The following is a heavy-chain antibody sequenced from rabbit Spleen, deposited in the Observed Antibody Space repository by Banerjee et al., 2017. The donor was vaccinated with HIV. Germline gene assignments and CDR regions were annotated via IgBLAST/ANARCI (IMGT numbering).Heavy chain of an antibody. Sequence: QEQLVESGGGLVTPGESLTLTCKASGFSFSDRDVMCWVRQAPGKGLEWIACIYTGSSGITYYANWVISRFTITSNTNQNTVDLKMTSLTAADTATYFCARWAAGSGGWYTFNLWGQGTLVTVS. V-gene: IGHV1S45*01. CDR2: IYTGSSGIT. CDR3: ARWAAGSGGWYTFNL. D-gene: IGHD1-1*01. J-gene: IGHJ4*01. CDR1: GFSFSDRDV.